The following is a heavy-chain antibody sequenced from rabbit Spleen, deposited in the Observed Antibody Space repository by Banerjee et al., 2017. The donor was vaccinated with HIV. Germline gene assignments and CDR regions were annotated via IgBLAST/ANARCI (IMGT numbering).Heavy chain of an antibody. D-gene: IGHD4-1*01. V-gene: IGHV1S47*01. J-gene: IGHJ4*01. CDR3: VREVAAKFSL. CDR2: IEPIFGNT. CDR1: GFDFSNYG. Sequence: QEQLVESGGGLVQPGGSLKLSCKASGFDFSNYGVSWVRQAPGKGLEWIGYIEPIFGNTYYASWVDGRFTISSHNAQNTLYLQLSSLTAADTATYFCVREVAAKFSLWGQGTLVTVS.